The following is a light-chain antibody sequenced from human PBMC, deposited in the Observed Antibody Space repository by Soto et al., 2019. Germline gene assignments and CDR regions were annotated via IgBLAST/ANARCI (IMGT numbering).Light chain of an antibody. J-gene: IGLJ2*01. CDR2: EGS. V-gene: IGLV2-23*01. CDR3: SSYAGAVV. CDR1: SSNVESYNL. Sequence: QSALTQPASVSGSPGQSITISCNRTSSNVESYNLVSWYQHPPGKAPKLIIYEGSERPSGVSNRFSGAQSGHSASLTISGLQAEDEADYYCSSYAGAVVFGGGTKVTVL.